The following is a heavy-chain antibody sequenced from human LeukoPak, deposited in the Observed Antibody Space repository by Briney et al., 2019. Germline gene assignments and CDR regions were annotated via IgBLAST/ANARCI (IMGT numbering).Heavy chain of an antibody. V-gene: IGHV1-2*02. CDR2: INPNSGGT. Sequence: ASVKVSCKASGYTFTGYYMHWVRQAPGQGLEGMGWINPNSGGTNYAQKFQGRVTMTRDTSISTAYMELSRLRSDDTAVYYCARGGSYSSLNWFDPWGQGTLVTVSS. CDR3: ARGGSYSSLNWFDP. D-gene: IGHD6-13*01. CDR1: GYTFTGYY. J-gene: IGHJ5*02.